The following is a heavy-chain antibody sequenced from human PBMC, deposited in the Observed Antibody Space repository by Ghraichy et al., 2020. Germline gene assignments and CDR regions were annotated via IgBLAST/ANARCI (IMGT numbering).Heavy chain of an antibody. Sequence: SQTLSLTCAVSGGSISSGGYSWSWIRQPPGKGLEWIGYIYHSGSTYYNPSLKSRVTISVDRSKNQFSLKLSSVTAADTAVYYCARVERVGAQNWYFDLWGRGTLVTVSS. D-gene: IGHD3-10*01. CDR1: GGSISSGGYS. CDR3: ARVERVGAQNWYFDL. CDR2: IYHSGST. V-gene: IGHV4-30-2*01. J-gene: IGHJ2*01.